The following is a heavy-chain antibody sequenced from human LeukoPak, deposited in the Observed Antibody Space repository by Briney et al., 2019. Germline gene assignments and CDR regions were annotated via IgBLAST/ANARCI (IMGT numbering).Heavy chain of an antibody. J-gene: IGHJ4*02. D-gene: IGHD4-11*01. V-gene: IGHV3-30*18. CDR1: GFTFSSHW. Sequence: GGSLRLSCAASGFTFSSHWMHWVRQAPGKGLEWVAVISYDGSNRYFGDSVKGRFTISRDNPKNTLYLQMNSLRAKDTAVYYCAKSTTVTTQQRGYFDYWGQGTLVTVSS. CDR3: AKSTTVTTQQRGYFDY. CDR2: ISYDGSNR.